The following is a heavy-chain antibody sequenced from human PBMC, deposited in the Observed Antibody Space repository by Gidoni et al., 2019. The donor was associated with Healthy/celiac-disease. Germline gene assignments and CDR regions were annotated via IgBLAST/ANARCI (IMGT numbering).Heavy chain of an antibody. CDR3: ARGSLNYYGSGSSYDAFDI. D-gene: IGHD3-10*01. V-gene: IGHV5-51*01. Sequence: EVHLVQSGAEVKKPGESLKISCKGSGYSFTTYWIGWVRQMPGKGLEWMGIIYPGDSDTRYSPSFQGQVTISADKSISTAYLQWSSLKASDTAMYYCARGSLNYYGSGSSYDAFDIWGQGTMVTVSS. CDR1: GYSFTTYW. J-gene: IGHJ3*02. CDR2: IYPGDSDT.